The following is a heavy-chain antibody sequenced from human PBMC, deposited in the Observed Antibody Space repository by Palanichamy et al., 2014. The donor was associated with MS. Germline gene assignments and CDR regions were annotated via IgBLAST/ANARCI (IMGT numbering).Heavy chain of an antibody. CDR1: GFTFDNYA. Sequence: EVQLVESGGTLVQPGRSLRLSCATSGFTFDNYAIHWVRQAPGKGLQWVSGITWNGVRLGYAGSVKGRFTISRDNGNNSLHLQMNSLRTEDTALYYCARDIGSGSSTAFDVWGQGTMAIVSS. V-gene: IGHV3-9*01. CDR2: ITWNGVRL. CDR3: ARDIGSGSSTAFDV. D-gene: IGHD1-26*01. J-gene: IGHJ3*01.